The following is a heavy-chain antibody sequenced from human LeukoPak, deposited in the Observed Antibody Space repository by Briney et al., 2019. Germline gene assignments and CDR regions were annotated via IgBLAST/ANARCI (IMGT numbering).Heavy chain of an antibody. D-gene: IGHD4-17*01. CDR3: ARHVGDYGDLVGWFDP. CDR2: IIPIFGTA. J-gene: IGHJ5*02. CDR1: GGTFSSYA. V-gene: IGHV1-69*13. Sequence: SVKVSCKASGGTFSSYAISWVRQAPGQGLEWMGGIIPIFGTANYAQKFQGRVTITADESTSTAYMELSSLRSDDTAVYYCARHVGDYGDLVGWFDPWGQGTLVTVSS.